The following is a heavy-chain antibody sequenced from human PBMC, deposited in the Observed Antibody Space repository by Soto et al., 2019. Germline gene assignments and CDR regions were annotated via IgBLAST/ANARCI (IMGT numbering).Heavy chain of an antibody. CDR3: ARGPRLIYSGSLWAGYYYYMDV. J-gene: IGHJ6*03. V-gene: IGHV4-34*01. CDR1: GGSFSGYY. CDR2: INHSGST. Sequence: SETLSLTCAVYGGSFSGYYWSWIRQPPGKGLEWIGEINHSGSTNYNPSLKSRVTISVDTSKNQFSLKLSSVTAADTAVYYCARGPRLIYSGSLWAGYYYYMDVWGKGTTVTVSS. D-gene: IGHD5-12*01.